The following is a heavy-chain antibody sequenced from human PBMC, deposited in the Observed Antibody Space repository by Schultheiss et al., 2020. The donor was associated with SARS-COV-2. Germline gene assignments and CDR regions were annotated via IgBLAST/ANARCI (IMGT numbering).Heavy chain of an antibody. Sequence: SETLSLTCTVSGGSISSSSYYWGWIRQPPGKGLEWIGSIYYSGSTYYNPSLKSRVTISVDTSKNQFSLKLSSVTAADTAVYYCARDSTVAGTHDAFDIWGQGTMVTVSS. CDR2: IYYSGST. CDR3: ARDSTVAGTHDAFDI. D-gene: IGHD6-19*01. V-gene: IGHV4-39*07. J-gene: IGHJ3*02. CDR1: GGSISSSSYY.